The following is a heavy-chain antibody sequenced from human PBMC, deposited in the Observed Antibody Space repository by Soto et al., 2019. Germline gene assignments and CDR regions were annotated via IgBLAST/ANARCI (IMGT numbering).Heavy chain of an antibody. CDR1: GFTFSSYG. V-gene: IGHV3-30*18. CDR3: AKARRGMVRGVTSYYFDY. D-gene: IGHD3-10*01. J-gene: IGHJ4*02. Sequence: GGSLRLSCAASGFTFSSYGMHWVRQAPGKGLEWVAVISYDGSNKYYADSVKGRFTISRDNSKNTLYLQMNSLRAEDTAVYYCAKARRGMVRGVTSYYFDYWGQGTLVTVSS. CDR2: ISYDGSNK.